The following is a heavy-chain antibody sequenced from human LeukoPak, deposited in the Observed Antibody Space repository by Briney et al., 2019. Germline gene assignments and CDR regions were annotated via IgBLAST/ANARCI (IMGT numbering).Heavy chain of an antibody. CDR1: GFTLNNYW. Sequence: GGSLRLSCAASGFTLNNYWMNWVRQAPGKGLEWVANIWEDGSQKYYVDSVKGRFTISRDNAKNSLYQQMNSLRAEDTAVYYCARGDSSSKIDYWGQGTLVTVSS. J-gene: IGHJ4*02. CDR2: IWEDGSQK. D-gene: IGHD6-6*01. V-gene: IGHV3-7*01. CDR3: ARGDSSSKIDY.